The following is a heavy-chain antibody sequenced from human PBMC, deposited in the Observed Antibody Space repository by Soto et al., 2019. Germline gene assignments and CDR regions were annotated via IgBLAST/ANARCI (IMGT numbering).Heavy chain of an antibody. D-gene: IGHD2-2*01. V-gene: IGHV3-21*01. CDR3: ARVDSIIIPAVSDF. Sequence: GGSLRLSCTVSGFAFNNYGINWVHQAPGKGLEWVSSISKSDYTYYSDSVKGRFTISRDNAKNSVSLQMNTLRVEDTAVYYCARVDSIIIPAVSDFWGQGTLVTVSS. CDR1: GFAFNNYG. CDR2: ISKSDYT. J-gene: IGHJ4*02.